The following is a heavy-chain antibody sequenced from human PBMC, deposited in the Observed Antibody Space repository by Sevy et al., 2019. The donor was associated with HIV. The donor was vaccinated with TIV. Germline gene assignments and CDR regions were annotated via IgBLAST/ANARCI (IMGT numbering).Heavy chain of an antibody. J-gene: IGHJ3*02. D-gene: IGHD6-19*01. CDR3: AREVQGKQWLKGGAFDI. V-gene: IGHV4-59*01. Sequence: SETLSLTCTVSGGSISSYYWSWIRQPPGKGLEWIGYIYYSGSTNSSPSLKSRVTISVDTSKNQLSLKLGSVIAADTAVYYCAREVQGKQWLKGGAFDIWGQGTMVTVSS. CDR1: GGSISSYY. CDR2: IYYSGST.